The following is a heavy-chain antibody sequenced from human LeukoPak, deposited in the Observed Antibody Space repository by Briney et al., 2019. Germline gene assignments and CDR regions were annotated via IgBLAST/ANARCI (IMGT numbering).Heavy chain of an antibody. CDR1: GFTFSSYG. CDR2: ISGSGGST. Sequence: GGSLRLSCAASGFTFSSYGMSWVRQAPGKGLEWVSAISGSGGSTYYADSVKGRFTISRDNSKNTLYLQMNSLRAEDTAVYYCARLTYYYDSSGYSFDYWGQGTLVTVSS. J-gene: IGHJ4*02. CDR3: ARLTYYYDSSGYSFDY. V-gene: IGHV3-23*01. D-gene: IGHD3-22*01.